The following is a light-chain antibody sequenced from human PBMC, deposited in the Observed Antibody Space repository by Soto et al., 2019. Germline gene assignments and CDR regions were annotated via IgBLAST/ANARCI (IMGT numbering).Light chain of an antibody. CDR1: QSVSSNF. CDR3: QQNGRSGT. Sequence: ESVLTQSPVTLSLSPGERATLSCRASQSVSSNFLAWYQQKPGQAPRLLIYGPSTRATGVPDRFSGSGSGTDFTLTISRLEPEDFAVYNCQQNGRSGTLGQGTKVDIK. CDR2: GPS. V-gene: IGKV3-20*01. J-gene: IGKJ1*01.